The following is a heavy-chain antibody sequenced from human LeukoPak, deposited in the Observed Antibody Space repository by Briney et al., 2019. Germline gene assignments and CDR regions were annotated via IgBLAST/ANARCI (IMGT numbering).Heavy chain of an antibody. CDR2: ISGSGGST. J-gene: IGHJ3*02. V-gene: IGHV3-23*01. Sequence: GGSLRLSCAASGFTFSNYGMSWVRQAPGKGLEWVSAISGSGGSTYYADSVKGRFTISRDNSKNSLYLQMNSLRAEDTAVYYCARNMITFGGVTYDAFDIWGQGTMVTVSS. CDR3: ARNMITFGGVTYDAFDI. CDR1: GFTFSNYG. D-gene: IGHD3-16*01.